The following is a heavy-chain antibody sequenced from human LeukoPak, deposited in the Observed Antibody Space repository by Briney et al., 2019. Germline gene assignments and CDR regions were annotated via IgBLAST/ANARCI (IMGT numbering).Heavy chain of an antibody. J-gene: IGHJ5*02. CDR3: ARDPGHMVRANWWQFDP. CDR1: GYTFTGYY. Sequence: ASVKVSCKASGYTFTGYYMHWVRQAPGQGLEWMGWINPNSGGTNYAQKFQGRVTMTRDTSISTAYMELSRLRSDDTAVYYCARDPGHMVRANWWQFDPWGQGTLVTVSS. CDR2: INPNSGGT. V-gene: IGHV1-2*02. D-gene: IGHD3-10*01.